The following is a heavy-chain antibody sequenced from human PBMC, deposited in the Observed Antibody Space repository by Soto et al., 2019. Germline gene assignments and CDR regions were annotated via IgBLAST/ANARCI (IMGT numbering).Heavy chain of an antibody. CDR3: ARWPTRTVTTWDYYYYGMDV. J-gene: IGHJ6*02. D-gene: IGHD4-17*01. Sequence: QVQLVESGGGVVQPGRSLRLSCAASGFTFSSYAMHWVRQAPGKGLEWVAVISYDGSNKYYADSVKGRFTISRDNSKNTLYLQMNSLRAEDTAVYYCARWPTRTVTTWDYYYYGMDVWGQGTTVTVSS. CDR1: GFTFSSYA. V-gene: IGHV3-30-3*01. CDR2: ISYDGSNK.